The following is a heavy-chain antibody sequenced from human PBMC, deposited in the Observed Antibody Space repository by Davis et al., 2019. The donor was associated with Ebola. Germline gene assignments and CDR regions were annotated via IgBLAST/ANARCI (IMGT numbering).Heavy chain of an antibody. CDR3: TSGGYYYDSSGYTDY. Sequence: GGSLRLSCAASGFTFSGSAMHWVRQASGKGLEWVDRIRSKANSYATAYAASVKGRFTISRDDSKNTAYLQMNSLKTEDTAVYYCTSGGYYYDSSGYTDYWGQGTLVTVSS. J-gene: IGHJ4*02. V-gene: IGHV3-73*01. CDR1: GFTFSGSA. D-gene: IGHD3-22*01. CDR2: IRSKANSYAT.